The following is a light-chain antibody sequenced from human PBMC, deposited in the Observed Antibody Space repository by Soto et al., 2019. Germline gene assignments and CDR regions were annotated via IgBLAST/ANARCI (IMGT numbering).Light chain of an antibody. CDR2: KAS. CDR3: QQYLNRWT. Sequence: DIQMTQSPSTLSASVGDRVTITCRASQSISTWLAWYQQKPGKAPKLLIYKASSLEGGVPSRFSGSGSGTEFTLTISSLQPDDFATYYCQQYLNRWTFGHGTKVEIK. J-gene: IGKJ1*01. CDR1: QSISTW. V-gene: IGKV1-5*03.